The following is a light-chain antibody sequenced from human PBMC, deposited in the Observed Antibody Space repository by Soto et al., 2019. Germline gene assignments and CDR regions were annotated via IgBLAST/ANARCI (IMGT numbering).Light chain of an antibody. CDR2: DAS. V-gene: IGKV1-5*01. Sequence: DIQMTQSPSTLSASVGDRVTITCRAIQTISHSMASYQQKPVKAHKRLVYDASTLQSGVASRFSGSGSGTEFTLIISGLQPDDSATYYCQQYTNTNNPWMFGQGTKVDI. J-gene: IGKJ1*01. CDR3: QQYTNTNNPWM. CDR1: QTISHS.